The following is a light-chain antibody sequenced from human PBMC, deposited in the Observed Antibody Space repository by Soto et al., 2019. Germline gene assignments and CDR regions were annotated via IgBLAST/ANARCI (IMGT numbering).Light chain of an antibody. CDR3: QQYNNGLT. CDR1: QSVSSK. V-gene: IGKV3-15*01. CDR2: GAS. Sequence: EIVMTQSPATLSVSPGERATLSCRASQSVSSKLAWYQQKPGQAPRLLIYGASTRATGIPARFSGSGSGTEFTLTISSLQYEDFAVYYCQQYNNGLTFGGGTKVDI. J-gene: IGKJ4*01.